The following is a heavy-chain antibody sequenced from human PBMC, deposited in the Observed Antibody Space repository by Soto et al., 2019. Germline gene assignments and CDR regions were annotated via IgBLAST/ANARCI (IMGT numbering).Heavy chain of an antibody. CDR2: IYYSGST. CDR1: DGSFSGYC. CDR3: AREGETVEMATIPTFDAFDI. V-gene: IGHV4-34*01. J-gene: IGHJ3*02. D-gene: IGHD5-12*01. Sequence: SETLSLTCAVYDGSFSGYCLGWIRQPPGKGLEWIGSIYYSGSTYYNPSLKSRVTISVDTSKNQFSLKLSSVTAADTAVYYCAREGETVEMATIPTFDAFDIWGQGTMVTVSS.